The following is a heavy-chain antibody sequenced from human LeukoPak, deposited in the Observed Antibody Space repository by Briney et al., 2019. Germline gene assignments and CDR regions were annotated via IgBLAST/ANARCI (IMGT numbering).Heavy chain of an antibody. CDR3: ARVRGYCSGGSCYALNDAFDI. D-gene: IGHD2-15*01. CDR1: GYTFTSYG. Sequence: ASVKVSCKASGYTFTSYGISWVRQAPGQGLEWMGWISAYNGNTNYAQKLQGRVTMTTDTSTSTAYMELRSLRSDDTAVYYCARVRGYCSGGSCYALNDAFDIWGQGTMVTVSS. CDR2: ISAYNGNT. J-gene: IGHJ3*02. V-gene: IGHV1-18*01.